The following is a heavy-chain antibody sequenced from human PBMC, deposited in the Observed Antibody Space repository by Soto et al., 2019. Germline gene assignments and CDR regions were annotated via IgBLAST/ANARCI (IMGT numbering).Heavy chain of an antibody. CDR2: IVVGSGNT. J-gene: IGHJ6*02. CDR1: GFTFTSSA. CDR3: AAERSGWYDYYYGMDV. D-gene: IGHD6-19*01. Sequence: ASVKVSFKASGFTFTSSAVQWVRQARGQRLEWIGWIVVGSGNTNYAQKFQERVTITRDTSTSTAYMELSSLRSEDTAVYYCAAERSGWYDYYYGMDVWGQGTTVTVSS. V-gene: IGHV1-58*01.